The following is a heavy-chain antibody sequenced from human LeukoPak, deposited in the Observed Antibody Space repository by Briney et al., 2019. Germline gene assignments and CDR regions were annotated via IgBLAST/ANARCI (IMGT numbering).Heavy chain of an antibody. CDR1: GFTFNYAW. Sequence: GGSLRLSCAASGFTFNYAWMSWVRQAPGKGLEWVSGIGWDSVSIIYSDSVRGRFTISRDNAKNSLYLQMNSLRPEDTALYYCAKAAAAPGAFDVWGQGTVVTVSS. CDR2: IGWDSVSI. J-gene: IGHJ3*01. CDR3: AKAAAAPGAFDV. V-gene: IGHV3-9*01. D-gene: IGHD6-25*01.